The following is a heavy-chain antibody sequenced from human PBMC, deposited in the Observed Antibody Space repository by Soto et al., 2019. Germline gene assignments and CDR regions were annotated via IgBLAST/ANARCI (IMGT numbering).Heavy chain of an antibody. J-gene: IGHJ3*02. Sequence: PGGSLRLSCVASGFTFSSYSMNWVRQAPGKGLEWVSSISSSSSYIYYADSVKGRFTISRDNAKNSLYLQMNSLRAEDTAVYYCARVVSSGWYGAFDIWGQGTMVTV. CDR2: ISSSSSYI. CDR3: ARVVSSGWYGAFDI. CDR1: GFTFSSYS. V-gene: IGHV3-21*01. D-gene: IGHD6-19*01.